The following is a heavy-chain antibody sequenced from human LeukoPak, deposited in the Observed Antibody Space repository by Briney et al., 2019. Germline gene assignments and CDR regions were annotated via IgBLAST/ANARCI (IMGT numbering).Heavy chain of an antibody. J-gene: IGHJ5*02. CDR2: INPNSGDT. Sequence: ASVKVSCKPSGYAFTGYYIHWVRQAPGQGLEWMGWINPNSGDTKYAQKFQGRVTMTRDTSISTAYMELSRLRSDDTAVYYCARGVLAGYDSSGYPFYNRFDPWGQGTLVTVSS. CDR1: GYAFTGYY. CDR3: ARGVLAGYDSSGYPFYNRFDP. V-gene: IGHV1-2*02. D-gene: IGHD3-22*01.